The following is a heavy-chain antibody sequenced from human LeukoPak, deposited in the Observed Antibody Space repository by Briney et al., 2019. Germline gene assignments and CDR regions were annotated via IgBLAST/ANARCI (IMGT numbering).Heavy chain of an antibody. CDR2: IILILGIA. J-gene: IGHJ4*02. V-gene: IGHV1-69*10. CDR3: AREGGTTVTPFDY. CDR1: GYTFTGYY. Sequence: ASVKVSCKASGYTFTGYYMHWVRQAPGQGLECMGWIILILGIANYAQKFQSRDTITADKSTSTAYMEMSSLRSEDTAVYYCAREGGTTVTPFDYWGQGTLVTVSS. D-gene: IGHD4-17*01.